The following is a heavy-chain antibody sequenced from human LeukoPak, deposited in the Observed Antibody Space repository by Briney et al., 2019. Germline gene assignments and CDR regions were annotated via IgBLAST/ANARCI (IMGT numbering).Heavy chain of an antibody. CDR3: ANLGFNTFHI. D-gene: IGHD2-15*01. CDR2: ISGSSGST. CDR1: GFTFSTYA. V-gene: IGHV3-23*01. Sequence: SGGSLRLSCVASGFTFSTYAMNWVRQAPGKGLEWVAAISGSSGSTYYADSVKGRFTISRDNSKSTLYLQMNSLRADDTAVYYCANLGFNTFHIWGQGTMVTVSS. J-gene: IGHJ3*02.